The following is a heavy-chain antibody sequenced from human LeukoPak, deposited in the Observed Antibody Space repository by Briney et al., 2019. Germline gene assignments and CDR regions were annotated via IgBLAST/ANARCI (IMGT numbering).Heavy chain of an antibody. Sequence: SETLSLTCAVYGGSFSGYYWSWIRQPPGKGLEWIGEINHSGSTNYNPSLRSRVTISVDTSKNQFSLKLSSVTAADTAVYYCARGRRSVQRVAGGYYYYMDVSRKGTTVTVSS. CDR2: INHSGST. CDR3: ARGRRSVQRVAGGYYYYMDV. J-gene: IGHJ6*03. V-gene: IGHV4-34*01. CDR1: GGSFSGYY. D-gene: IGHD3-16*01.